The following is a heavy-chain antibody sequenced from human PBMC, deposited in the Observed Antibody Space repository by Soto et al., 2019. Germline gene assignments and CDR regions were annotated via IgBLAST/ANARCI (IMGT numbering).Heavy chain of an antibody. V-gene: IGHV1-18*01. J-gene: IGHJ4*02. CDR2: ISAYNGNT. CDR1: GYTFTSYG. CDR3: ARAAAPATLDY. Sequence: QVQLVQSGAEVKKPGASVKVSCKASGYTFTSYGISWVRQAPGQGLEWMGWISAYNGNTNYAQKLQGRVTMTTDTSTSTPYMALRRLSSDDTALYYCARAAAPATLDYWGQGTLVTVSS.